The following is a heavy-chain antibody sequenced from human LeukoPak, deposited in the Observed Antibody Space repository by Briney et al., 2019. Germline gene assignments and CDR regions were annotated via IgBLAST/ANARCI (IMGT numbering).Heavy chain of an antibody. V-gene: IGHV4-4*09. CDR1: GGSIRSYY. CDR3: AIIVLLGSFDP. D-gene: IGHD2/OR15-2a*01. Sequence: SETLSLTCTVSGGSIRSYYWSWIRQPPGKGLEWIGYIYSSGSTDYNPSLKSRVTISADTSKNQFSLKLSSVTAADTAVYYCAIIVLLGSFDPWGQGTLVTVSS. J-gene: IGHJ5*02. CDR2: IYSSGST.